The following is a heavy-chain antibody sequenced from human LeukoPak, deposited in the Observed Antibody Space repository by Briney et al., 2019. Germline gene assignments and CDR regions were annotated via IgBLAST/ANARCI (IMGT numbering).Heavy chain of an antibody. D-gene: IGHD3-10*01. CDR3: ARHGLRGSNRVGSGSYYY. Sequence: SEALSLTCTVSGGSISSSSYYSGWIRQPPGKGLEWIGSIYYSGRTYYNPSLKSRVTISVDTPKNQFFLKLSSVTAADTAVYYCARHGLRGSNRVGSGSYYYWGQGTLVTVCS. CDR2: IYYSGRT. CDR1: GGSISSSSYY. J-gene: IGHJ4*02. V-gene: IGHV4-39*01.